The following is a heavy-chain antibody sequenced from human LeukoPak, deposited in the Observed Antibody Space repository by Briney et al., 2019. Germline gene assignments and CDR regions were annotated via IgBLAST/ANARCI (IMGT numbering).Heavy chain of an antibody. V-gene: IGHV3-23*01. CDR3: ARQYSGSWDAFDI. Sequence: PGGSLRLSCAASGFTFSSYAMSWVRQAPGKGLEWVSGISGSGGGTYYADSVKGRFTISRDNSKKTLYLQMNSLRAEDTAVYYCARQYSGSWDAFDIWGQGTMVTVSS. CDR1: GFTFSSYA. CDR2: ISGSGGGT. D-gene: IGHD6-6*01. J-gene: IGHJ3*02.